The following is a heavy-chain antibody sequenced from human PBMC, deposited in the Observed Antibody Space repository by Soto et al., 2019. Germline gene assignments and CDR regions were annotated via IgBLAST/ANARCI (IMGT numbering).Heavy chain of an antibody. D-gene: IGHD4-17*01. Sequence: SETLSLTCTVSGGSISSNSYYWGWIRQPPGKGLEWIGSIYYSGSTYYNPSLKSRVTISVDTSKNQFSLKLSSVTAADTAVYYCARRHREYGETTLDYWGQGTLVTVSS. V-gene: IGHV4-39*01. CDR1: GGSISSNSYY. J-gene: IGHJ4*02. CDR3: ARRHREYGETTLDY. CDR2: IYYSGST.